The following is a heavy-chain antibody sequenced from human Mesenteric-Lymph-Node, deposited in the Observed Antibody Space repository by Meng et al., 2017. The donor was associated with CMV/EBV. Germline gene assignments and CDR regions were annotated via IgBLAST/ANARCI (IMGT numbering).Heavy chain of an antibody. D-gene: IGHD3-22*01. CDR3: AKDGPTSLYYWAFDC. Sequence: GESLKISCAASGFTFSNYVISWVRQAPGKGLEWVSAISGTGGSAYYADSVKGRFTISRDNYKNTVYLQMNSLTAEDSAVYYCAKDGPTSLYYWAFDCWGQGTLVTVSS. V-gene: IGHV3-23*01. J-gene: IGHJ4*02. CDR1: GFTFSNYV. CDR2: ISGTGGSA.